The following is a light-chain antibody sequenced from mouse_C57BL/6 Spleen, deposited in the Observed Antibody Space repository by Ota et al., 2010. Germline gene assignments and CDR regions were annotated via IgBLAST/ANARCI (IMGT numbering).Light chain of an antibody. V-gene: IGKV8-28*01. Sequence: DIVMTQSPSSLSVSAGEKVTMSCKSSQRLLNXGNQKNYLAWYQRKPGQPPKLLIYGASTRESGVPDRFTGSGSGTDFTLTINNVQAEDLADYFCQQHYSTPLTFGVG. CDR1: QRLLNXGNQKNY. J-gene: IGKJ5*01. CDR2: GAS. CDR3: QQHYSTPLT.